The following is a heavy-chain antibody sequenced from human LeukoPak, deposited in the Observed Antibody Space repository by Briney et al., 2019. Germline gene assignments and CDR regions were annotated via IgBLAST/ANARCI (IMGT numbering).Heavy chain of an antibody. CDR2: IIPIFGTA. V-gene: IGHV1-69*13. J-gene: IGHJ5*02. D-gene: IGHD2-2*01. CDR3: ARPSPHCSSTSCYDGNWFDP. Sequence: ASVEVSCKASGGTFSSYAISWVRQAPGQGLEWMGGIIPIFGTANYAQKFQGRVTITADESTSTAYMELSSLRSEDTAVYYCARPSPHCSSTSCYDGNWFDPWGQGTLVTVSS. CDR1: GGTFSSYA.